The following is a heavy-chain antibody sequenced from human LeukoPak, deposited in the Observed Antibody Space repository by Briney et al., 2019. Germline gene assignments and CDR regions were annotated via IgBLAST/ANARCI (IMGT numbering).Heavy chain of an antibody. D-gene: IGHD1-26*01. J-gene: IGHJ3*02. V-gene: IGHV4-59*01. CDR2: IYYSGST. CDR1: GGSISSYY. Sequence: SETLSLTCTVSGGSISSYYWSWIRQHPGKGLEWIGYIYYSGSTNYNPSLKSRVTISVDTSKNQFSLKLSSVTAADTAVYYCARARYPSDAFDIWGQGTMVTVSS. CDR3: ARARYPSDAFDI.